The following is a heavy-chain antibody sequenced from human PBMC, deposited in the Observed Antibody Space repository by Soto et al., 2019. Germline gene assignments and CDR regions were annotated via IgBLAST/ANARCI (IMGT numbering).Heavy chain of an antibody. CDR1: GGSISSYY. D-gene: IGHD3-10*01. V-gene: IGHV4-59*01. Sequence: TSETLSLTCTVSGGSISSYYWSWIRQHPGKGLEWIGYIYYSGSTNYNPSLKSRVTISVDTSKNQFSLKLSSVTAADTAVYYCARRIGYYGSGSTFDYWGQGTLVTVSS. J-gene: IGHJ4*02. CDR2: IYYSGST. CDR3: ARRIGYYGSGSTFDY.